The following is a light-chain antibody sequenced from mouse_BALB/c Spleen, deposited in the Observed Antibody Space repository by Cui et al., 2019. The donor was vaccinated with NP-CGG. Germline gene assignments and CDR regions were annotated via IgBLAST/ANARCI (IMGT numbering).Light chain of an antibody. CDR2: GTN. Sequence: AVVTHESALTTSPGETVTLTCRSSTGAVTTSNYANWVQEKPDHLFTGLIGGTNNRAPGVPARFSGSLIGDKAALTITGAQIEDEAIYFCALWYSNHWVFGGGTKLTVL. CDR1: TGAVTTSNY. CDR3: ALWYSNHWV. V-gene: IGLV1*01. J-gene: IGLJ1*01.